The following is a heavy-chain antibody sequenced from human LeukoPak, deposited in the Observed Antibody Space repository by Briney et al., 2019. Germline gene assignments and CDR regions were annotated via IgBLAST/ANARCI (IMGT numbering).Heavy chain of an antibody. V-gene: IGHV1-69*05. D-gene: IGHD4-23*01. CDR1: GGTFSSYA. CDR2: IIAIFGTA. CDR3: ARAGVNDYGGKSIAFDI. Sequence: SVKVSCKASGGTFSSYAISWVRQAPGQGLEWMGRIIAIFGTANYAQKFQGRVTITTDESTSTAYMELSSLRSEDTAVYYCARAGVNDYGGKSIAFDISGQGTMVTVS. J-gene: IGHJ3*02.